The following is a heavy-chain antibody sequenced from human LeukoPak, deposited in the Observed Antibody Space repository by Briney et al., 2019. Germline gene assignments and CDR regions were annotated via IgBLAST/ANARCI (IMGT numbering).Heavy chain of an antibody. Sequence: GGSLRLSCAASGFTFSSYGVHWVRQAPGKGLEWVAVISYDGSNKYYADSVKGRFTISRDNSKNTLYLQMNSLRAEDTAVYYCAKDHPLDYWGQGTLVTVSS. J-gene: IGHJ4*02. CDR3: AKDHPLDY. CDR2: ISYDGSNK. CDR1: GFTFSSYG. V-gene: IGHV3-30*18.